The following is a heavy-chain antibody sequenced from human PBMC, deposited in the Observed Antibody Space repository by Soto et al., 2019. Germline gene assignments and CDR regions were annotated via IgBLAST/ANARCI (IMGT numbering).Heavy chain of an antibody. Sequence: GGSLRLSCAASGFTFSSYAMSWVRQAPGKGLEWVSAISGSGGSTYYVDSVKGRFTISRDNSKNTLYLQMNSLRAEDTAVYYCAKDDDFWSGNYAFDIWGQGTMVTVSS. CDR2: ISGSGGST. J-gene: IGHJ3*02. D-gene: IGHD3-3*01. V-gene: IGHV3-23*01. CDR1: GFTFSSYA. CDR3: AKDDDFWSGNYAFDI.